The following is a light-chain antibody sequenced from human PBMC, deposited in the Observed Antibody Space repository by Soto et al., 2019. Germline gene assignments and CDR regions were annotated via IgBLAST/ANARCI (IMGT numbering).Light chain of an antibody. CDR3: QQTYMTPYT. CDR1: HSFTNY. V-gene: IGKV1-39*01. CDR2: ATS. J-gene: IGKJ2*01. Sequence: DIQMTQAPSSLSAFVGDSVTITCRASHSFTNYLNWYQQKPGKAPNLLIYATSNLHSGVPSRFSGSGSGTDFTLTISSLQPEDFATYYCQQTYMTPYTFGQGTQLEIK.